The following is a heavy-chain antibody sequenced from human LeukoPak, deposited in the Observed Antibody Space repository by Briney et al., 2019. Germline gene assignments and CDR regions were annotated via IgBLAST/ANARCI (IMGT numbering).Heavy chain of an antibody. CDR3: ARSLRGGYYFTGDY. Sequence: PSETLSLTCTVSGGSIISSSDYWGWIRQPPGKGLEWIGSIYLSGRTYYNPSLKSRVTISVDTSKNQFSLRLNSVTAADTAVYYCARSLRGGYYFTGDYWGQGTLVTVSS. CDR1: GGSIISSSDY. CDR2: IYLSGRT. D-gene: IGHD3-22*01. V-gene: IGHV4-39*01. J-gene: IGHJ4*02.